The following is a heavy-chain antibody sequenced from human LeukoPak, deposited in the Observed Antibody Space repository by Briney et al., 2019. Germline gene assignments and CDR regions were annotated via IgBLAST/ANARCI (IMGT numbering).Heavy chain of an antibody. J-gene: IGHJ4*02. Sequence: PSETLSLTCTVSGGSISSYYWSWIRQPPGKGLECIGYIYFSGSTNYNPSLKSRVTISLDTSKNQFSLKLSSVTAADTAVYYCARAKYDRSGYNPDYWGQGTLVTVSS. V-gene: IGHV4-59*01. D-gene: IGHD3-22*01. CDR1: GGSISSYY. CDR2: IYFSGST. CDR3: ARAKYDRSGYNPDY.